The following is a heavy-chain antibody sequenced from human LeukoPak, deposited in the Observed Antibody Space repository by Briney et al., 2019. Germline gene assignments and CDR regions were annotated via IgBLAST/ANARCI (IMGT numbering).Heavy chain of an antibody. D-gene: IGHD6-13*01. Sequence: GALLLSCAAACFTSSSHIINWVRQAPGEGLEWVSYIISSSGIIYYEDSVKGRSTISRDNAKNSLYLQMNSLRAEDTAVYYCVRDPDSSSWFGWLDPWGQGTLVTVSS. CDR3: VRDPDSSSWFGWLDP. J-gene: IGHJ5*02. CDR2: IISSSGII. V-gene: IGHV3-48*01. CDR1: CFTSSSHI.